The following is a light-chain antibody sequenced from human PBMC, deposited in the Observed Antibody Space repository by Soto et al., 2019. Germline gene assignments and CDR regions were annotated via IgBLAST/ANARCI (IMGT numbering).Light chain of an antibody. CDR1: QSITSTY. V-gene: IGKV3-20*01. Sequence: ELVLTQSPGTLSLSPGERATISCRASQSITSTYLAWYQQKPGQAPRLLIYGASSRASGIPDRFSGSESGTDFTHTISRLDAEDFAVYYCQKYGSSPPFTFGPGTKLDIK. CDR3: QKYGSSPPFT. CDR2: GAS. J-gene: IGKJ3*01.